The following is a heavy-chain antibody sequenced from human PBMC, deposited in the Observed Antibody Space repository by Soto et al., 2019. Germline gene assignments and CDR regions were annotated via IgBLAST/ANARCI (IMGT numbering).Heavy chain of an antibody. D-gene: IGHD3-22*01. CDR1: GGTFSSYA. V-gene: IGHV1-69*13. CDR2: IIPIFGTA. CDR3: ASCDYYDSSGYFGAFDI. Sequence: ASVKVSCKASGGTFSSYAISWVRQAPGQGLEWMGGIIPIFGTANYAQKFQGRVTITADESTSTAYMELSSLRSEDTAVYYCASCDYYDSSGYFGAFDIWGQGTMVTVSS. J-gene: IGHJ3*02.